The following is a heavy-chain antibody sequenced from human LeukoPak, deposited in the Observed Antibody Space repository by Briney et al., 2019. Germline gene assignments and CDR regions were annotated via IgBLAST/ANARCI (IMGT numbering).Heavy chain of an antibody. D-gene: IGHD1-1*01. J-gene: IGHJ4*02. CDR2: ISASGGST. V-gene: IGHV3-23*01. Sequence: GGSLRLSCAASGFTFSSSAMSWVRQVPGKGLEWVSGISASGGSTSYADSVKGRFTISRDNSKNTLYLQMNSLRAEDTAVYYCAKSLESGIDFDYWGQGTLVTVSS. CDR1: GFTFSSSA. CDR3: AKSLESGIDFDY.